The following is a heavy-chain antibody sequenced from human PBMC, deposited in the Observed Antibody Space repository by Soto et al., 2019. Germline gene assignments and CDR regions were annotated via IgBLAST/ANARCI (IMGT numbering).Heavy chain of an antibody. CDR2: MNPNSGNT. Sequence: GASVNVSCKASGYTFTSYDINWVRQATGQGLEWMGWMNPNSGNTGYAQKFQGRVTMTRNTSISTAYMELSSLRSEDTAVYYCARALGYCSGGSCYRLWGYYYYMDVWGKGTTVTVSS. J-gene: IGHJ6*03. V-gene: IGHV1-8*01. CDR1: GYTFTSYD. D-gene: IGHD2-15*01. CDR3: ARALGYCSGGSCYRLWGYYYYMDV.